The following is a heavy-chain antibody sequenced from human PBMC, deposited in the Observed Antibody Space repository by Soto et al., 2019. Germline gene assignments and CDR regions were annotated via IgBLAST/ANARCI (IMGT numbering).Heavy chain of an antibody. D-gene: IGHD5-18*01. J-gene: IGHJ5*02. V-gene: IGHV1-3*01. CDR3: ARDPRYSYGTT. CDR1: GYTFTSYA. CDR2: INAGNGNT. Sequence: ASVKVSCKASGYTFTSYAMNWVRQAPGQRLEWMGRINAGNGNTKYSQKFQGRVTITRDTSASTAYMELSSLRSEDTAVCYCARDPRYSYGTTWGQRTLVTVSS.